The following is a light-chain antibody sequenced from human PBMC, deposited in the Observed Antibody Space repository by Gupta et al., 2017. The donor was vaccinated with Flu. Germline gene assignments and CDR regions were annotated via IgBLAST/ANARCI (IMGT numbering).Light chain of an antibody. Sequence: DIQMTQSPSSLSAFVGDRVTITCRASQSISTYVNWYQHKPGEAPKLLIYSASSLHSGVPSRFSGSGAGTDFTLTSSRLQHEDIANYYGQQSYRLVTFGQGTKVEIK. CDR1: QSISTY. CDR2: SAS. V-gene: IGKV1-39*01. CDR3: QQSYRLVT. J-gene: IGKJ1*01.